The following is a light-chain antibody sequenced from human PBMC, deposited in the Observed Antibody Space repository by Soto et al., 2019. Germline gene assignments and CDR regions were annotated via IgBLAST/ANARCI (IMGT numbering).Light chain of an antibody. CDR1: QSVSSSY. V-gene: IGKV3-20*01. CDR2: GAS. J-gene: IGKJ1*01. Sequence: EIVLTQSPGTLSLSPGERATLSCRASQSVSSSYLAWYQQKPGQAPRLLIYGASSWATGIPDRFSGSGSGTDFTLTIRRLEPEDFAVYYCQQYGSSWTFGQGTKVEIK. CDR3: QQYGSSWT.